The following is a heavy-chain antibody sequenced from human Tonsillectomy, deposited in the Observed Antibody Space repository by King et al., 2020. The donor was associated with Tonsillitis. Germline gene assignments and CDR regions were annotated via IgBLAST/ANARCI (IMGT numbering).Heavy chain of an antibody. V-gene: IGHV3-53*04. J-gene: IGHJ3*02. Sequence: VQLVESGGGLVQPGGSLRLSCAASGFTVSSSYMSWVRQAPGKGLEWVSVIYSGGSTYYAAAAKGRFTISRHIPENTVYLQMKNLRPEDTALYYCSRDLEGALAGWGGAFDMWGQGTMVTVSS. CDR1: GFTVSSSY. CDR3: SRDLEGALAGWGGAFDM. D-gene: IGHD6-19*01. CDR2: IYSGGST.